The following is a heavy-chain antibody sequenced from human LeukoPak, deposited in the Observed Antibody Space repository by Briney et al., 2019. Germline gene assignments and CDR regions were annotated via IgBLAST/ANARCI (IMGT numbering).Heavy chain of an antibody. V-gene: IGHV3-30-3*01. Sequence: GGSLRLSCAASGNTFSSYTIHWVRQAPGKGLEWVAVISYDGNNKYYAHTVKGRFTISRDNSKNTLYLQMNSLRTEDTAVYYCATDGVGVVVAATRFDNWGQGTLVTVSS. J-gene: IGHJ4*02. CDR3: ATDGVGVVVAATRFDN. D-gene: IGHD2-15*01. CDR1: GNTFSSYT. CDR2: ISYDGNNK.